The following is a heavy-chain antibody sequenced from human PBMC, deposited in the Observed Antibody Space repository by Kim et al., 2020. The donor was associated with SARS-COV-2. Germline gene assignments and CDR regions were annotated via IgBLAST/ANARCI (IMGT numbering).Heavy chain of an antibody. CDR3: ASSKKITLITMIKGDYYYG. D-gene: IGHD3-22*01. CDR2: IYYSGST. J-gene: IGHJ6*01. Sequence: SETLSLTCTVSGGSISSYYWSWIRQPPGKGLEWIGYIYYSGSTNYNPSLKSRVTISVDTSKNQFSLKLSSVTAADTAGYYGASSKKITLITMIKGDYYYG. CDR1: GGSISSYY. V-gene: IGHV4-59*01.